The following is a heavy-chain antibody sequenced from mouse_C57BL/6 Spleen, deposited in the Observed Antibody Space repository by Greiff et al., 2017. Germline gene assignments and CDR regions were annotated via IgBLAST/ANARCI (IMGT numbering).Heavy chain of an antibody. Sequence: EVQGVEFGEGLVKPGGSLKLSCAASGFTFSSYAMSWVRQTPEKRLEWVAYISSGGDYIYYADTVKGRFTISRDNARNTLYLQMSSLKSEDTAMYYCTRGGLRAWFAYWGQGTLVTVSA. D-gene: IGHD2-4*01. CDR3: TRGGLRAWFAY. V-gene: IGHV5-9-1*02. J-gene: IGHJ3*01. CDR2: ISSGGDYI. CDR1: GFTFSSYA.